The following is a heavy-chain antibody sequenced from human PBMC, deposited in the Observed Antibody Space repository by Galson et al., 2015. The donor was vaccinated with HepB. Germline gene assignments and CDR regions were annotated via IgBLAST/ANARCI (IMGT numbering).Heavy chain of an antibody. J-gene: IGHJ5*02. CDR1: GGTFSSYA. Sequence: SVKVSCKASGGTFSSYAISWVRQAPGQGLEWVGWISPHNRDTNYAQNFQGRVTMTTDTSTSTAYMELRSLRSDDTAVYYCARGALVVAVGATQNNWFDPWGRGTLVTVSS. CDR2: ISPHNRDT. CDR3: ARGALVVAVGATQNNWFDP. V-gene: IGHV1-18*01. D-gene: IGHD2-15*01.